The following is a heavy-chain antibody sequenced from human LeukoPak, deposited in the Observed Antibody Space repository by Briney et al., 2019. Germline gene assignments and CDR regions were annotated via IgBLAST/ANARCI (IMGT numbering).Heavy chain of an antibody. CDR2: LSRSGGST. CDR3: ARGVTVPTDF. Sequence: PGGSLSLSCAASGFFFSNYDMNWGRQAPGKGLEWVSGLSRSGGSTFYADSVKCRFTISRDNSKNTVYLQMNSLRGEDTAIYYCARGVTVPTDFWGQGTLVTVSS. V-gene: IGHV3-23*01. CDR1: GFFFSNYD. D-gene: IGHD4-17*01. J-gene: IGHJ4*02.